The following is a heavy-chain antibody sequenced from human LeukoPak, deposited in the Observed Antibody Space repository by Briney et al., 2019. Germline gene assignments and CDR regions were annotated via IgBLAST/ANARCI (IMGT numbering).Heavy chain of an antibody. CDR3: AKGDYSNYVRSYFDY. D-gene: IGHD4-11*01. J-gene: IGHJ4*02. CDR1: GFTFSSYA. V-gene: IGHV3-23*01. CDR2: ITGSGGST. Sequence: PGGSLRLSCAVSGFTFSSYAMNWVRQAPGKGLEWVSGITGSGGSTYYADSVKSRFTISRDNSKNTLYLQMSSLRAEDTAVYYCAKGDYSNYVRSYFDYWGQGTLVTVSS.